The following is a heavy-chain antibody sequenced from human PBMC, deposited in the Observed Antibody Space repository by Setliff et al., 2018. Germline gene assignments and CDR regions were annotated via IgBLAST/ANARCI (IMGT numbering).Heavy chain of an antibody. CDR2: LYYSGST. J-gene: IGHJ6*03. D-gene: IGHD3-10*01. CDR3: ARHKSNGSGSYPSLYMDV. CDR1: GGFINNGDYN. V-gene: IGHV4-39*01. Sequence: SETLSLTCTVSGGFINNGDYNWGWVRQPPGEGLECVGSLYYSGSTYSNPSLKSRLIISVDAPDNQFSVKLSSVTAADTAVYYCARHKSNGSGSYPSLYMDVWG.